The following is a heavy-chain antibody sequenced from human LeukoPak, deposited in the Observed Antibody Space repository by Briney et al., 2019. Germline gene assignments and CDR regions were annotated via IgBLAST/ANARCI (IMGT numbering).Heavy chain of an antibody. CDR1: GGSISRHY. CDR2: IYYSGST. D-gene: IGHD1-7*01. J-gene: IGHJ4*02. CDR3: ARLTVDGELIDY. Sequence: SETLSLTCTASGGSISRHYWSWIRQAPGKGLEWIGYIYYSGSTNYNPSLKSRVTISVDTSKNQFSLKLSSVTAADTAVYYCARLTVDGELIDYWGQGTLVTVSS. V-gene: IGHV4-59*08.